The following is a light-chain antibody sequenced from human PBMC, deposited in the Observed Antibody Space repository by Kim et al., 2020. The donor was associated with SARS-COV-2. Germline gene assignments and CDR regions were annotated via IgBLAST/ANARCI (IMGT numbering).Light chain of an antibody. J-gene: IGLJ3*02. V-gene: IGLV6-57*03. CDR1: SGSIASND. CDR3: QSYDSSNHWV. Sequence: KTVTISWTRSSGSIASNDVQWYQQRPGSAPTTVIYEDNQRPSGVPDRFSGSIDSSSNSASLTISGLKTEDEADYYCQSYDSSNHWVFGGGTQLTVL. CDR2: EDN.